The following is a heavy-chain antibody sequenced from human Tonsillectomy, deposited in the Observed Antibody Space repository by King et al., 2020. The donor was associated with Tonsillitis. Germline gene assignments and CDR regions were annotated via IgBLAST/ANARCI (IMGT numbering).Heavy chain of an antibody. CDR2: IIPIFGTA. CDR1: GGTFSSYA. D-gene: IGHD3-22*01. V-gene: IGHV1-69*01. Sequence: VPLVESGAAVKKPGSSVKVSCKASGGTFSSYAISWVRQAPGQGLEWMGGIIPIFGTANYAQKFQGRVTITADESTSTAYMELSSLRSEDTAVYYCARSYYYDSSGYTPFDYWGQGTLVTVSS. J-gene: IGHJ4*02. CDR3: ARSYYYDSSGYTPFDY.